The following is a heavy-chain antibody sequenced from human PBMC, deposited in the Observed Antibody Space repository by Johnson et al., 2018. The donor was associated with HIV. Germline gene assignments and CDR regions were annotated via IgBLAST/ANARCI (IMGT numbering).Heavy chain of an antibody. Sequence: VQLVESGGGVVQPGGSLRLSCAASGFTFSSYGMHWVRQAPGKGLEWVANIKQDGSEKYYVDSVKGRFTISRDNAKNSLFLQMNSLKTEDTAVYYCTTIKPELPTLNDAFDIWGQGTMVTVSS. CDR3: TTIKPELPTLNDAFDI. CDR2: IKQDGSEK. D-gene: IGHD1-26*01. V-gene: IGHV3-7*03. J-gene: IGHJ3*02. CDR1: GFTFSSYG.